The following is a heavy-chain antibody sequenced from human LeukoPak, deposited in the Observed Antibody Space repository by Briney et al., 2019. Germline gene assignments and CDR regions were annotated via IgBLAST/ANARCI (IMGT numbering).Heavy chain of an antibody. V-gene: IGHV4-39*01. CDR2: IYYSGST. J-gene: IGHJ4*02. CDR3: ARKGMVRGVPIDY. Sequence: SETLSLTCTVSGGSISSSSYYWGWIRQPPGKGLEWIGSIYYSGSTHYNPSLKSRVTISVDTSKNQFSLKLSSVTAADTAVYYCARKGMVRGVPIDYWGQGTLVTVSS. D-gene: IGHD3-10*01. CDR1: GGSISSSSYY.